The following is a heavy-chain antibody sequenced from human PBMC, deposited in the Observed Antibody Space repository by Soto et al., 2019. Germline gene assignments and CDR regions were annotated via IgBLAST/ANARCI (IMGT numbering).Heavy chain of an antibody. CDR2: MNPNSGNT. V-gene: IGHV1-8*01. CDR3: ARGIYAEYSSSPNFDY. Sequence: ASVKVSCKASGYTFTSYDINWVRQATGQGLEWMGWMNPNSGNTGYAQKFQGRVTMTRNTSISTACMELSSLRSEDTAVYYCARGIYAEYSSSPNFDYWGQGTLVTVSS. D-gene: IGHD6-6*01. J-gene: IGHJ4*02. CDR1: GYTFTSYD.